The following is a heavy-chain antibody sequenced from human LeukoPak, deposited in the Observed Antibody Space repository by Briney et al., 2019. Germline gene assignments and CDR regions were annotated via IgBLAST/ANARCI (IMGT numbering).Heavy chain of an antibody. V-gene: IGHV3-21*01. Sequence: PGGSLRLSCAASGFTFSSYSMNWVRQAPGKGLEWVSSISSSSSYIYYADSVKGRFTISRDNAKNSLYLQMNCLRAEDTAVYYCARIGYCSSTSCYGYYYYYYYMDVWGKGTTVTVSS. CDR2: ISSSSSYI. CDR3: ARIGYCSSTSCYGYYYYYYYMDV. J-gene: IGHJ6*03. CDR1: GFTFSSYS. D-gene: IGHD2-2*01.